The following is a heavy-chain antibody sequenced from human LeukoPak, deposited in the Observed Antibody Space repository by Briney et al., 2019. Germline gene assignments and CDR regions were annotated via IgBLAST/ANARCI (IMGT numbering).Heavy chain of an antibody. CDR3: ARGKPVSPFDY. CDR2: ISAYNGNT. V-gene: IGHV1-18*01. D-gene: IGHD1-14*01. Sequence: ASLKLSCRASGYTFTSYGISWVRQAPGQGLEWMGWISAYNGNTNNAHKLQGRVTMTTDTSTSTAYMELRSLRSDDTAVYYCARGKPVSPFDYWGQGTLVTVSS. CDR1: GYTFTSYG. J-gene: IGHJ4*02.